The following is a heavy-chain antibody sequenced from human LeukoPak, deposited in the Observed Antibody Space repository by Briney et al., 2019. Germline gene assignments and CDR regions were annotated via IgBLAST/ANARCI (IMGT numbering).Heavy chain of an antibody. CDR2: IFYSGGT. CDR1: GASLTISSYS. CDR3: AIRRPAVANPYFDY. Sequence: SETLSLTCTVSGASLTISSYSWAWIRQHPGKGLEWIGRIFYSGGTYYNPSLKSRVTISVDTSRNQFSLKLSSLSDPDTAVYYCAIRRPAVANPYFDYWGQGTLVTVSS. V-gene: IGHV4-39*01. J-gene: IGHJ4*02. D-gene: IGHD2-2*01.